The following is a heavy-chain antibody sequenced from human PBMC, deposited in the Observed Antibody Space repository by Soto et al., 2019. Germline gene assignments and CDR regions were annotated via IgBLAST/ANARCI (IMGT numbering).Heavy chain of an antibody. CDR1: GDRIASYA. Sequence: ASAKVSCKASGDRIASYALQWPCQDTEKRLEWMGWINAGNGNTKYSQKFQGRVTITRDTSASTAYMELSSLRSEDTAVYYCAVGAGIAANYYSYMDVWGKGTTVTVSS. CDR2: INAGNGNT. CDR3: AVGAGIAANYYSYMDV. D-gene: IGHD6-13*01. V-gene: IGHV1-3*01. J-gene: IGHJ6*03.